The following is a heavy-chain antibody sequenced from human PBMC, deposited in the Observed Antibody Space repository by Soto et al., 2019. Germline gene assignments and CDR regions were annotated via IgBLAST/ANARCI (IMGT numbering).Heavy chain of an antibody. CDR2: IYYSGST. V-gene: IGHV4-59*08. CDR3: ARGYSSSWYWFDP. CDR1: GGSISSYY. D-gene: IGHD6-13*01. J-gene: IGHJ5*02. Sequence: QVQLQESGPGLVKPSETLSLTCTVSGGSISSYYWSWIRQPPGKGLEWIGYIYYSGSTNYNPSLKGLVTISGDTSKHQFSLKLSSVTAADTAVYYCARGYSSSWYWFDPWGQGTLVTVSS.